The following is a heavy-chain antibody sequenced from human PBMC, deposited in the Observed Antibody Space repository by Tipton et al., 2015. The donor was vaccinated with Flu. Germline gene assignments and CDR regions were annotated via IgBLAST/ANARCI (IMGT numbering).Heavy chain of an antibody. V-gene: IGHV4-59*08. CDR2: IYNTGRT. CDR1: GGSISGYY. CDR3: ARPYNSGWYGAFDI. J-gene: IGHJ3*02. D-gene: IGHD6-19*01. Sequence: TLSLTCTVSGGSISGYYWSLIRQSPGKGLEWIGYIYNTGRTSYNPSLKSRVTISMDTSKNQVSLKLTPVTAADTAVYYCARPYNSGWYGAFDIWGQGTTVTVSP.